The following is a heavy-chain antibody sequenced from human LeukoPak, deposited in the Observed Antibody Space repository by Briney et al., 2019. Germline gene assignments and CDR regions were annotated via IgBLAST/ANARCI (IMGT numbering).Heavy chain of an antibody. CDR2: ISGSGGST. CDR3: ATPTGTTLLAIDY. D-gene: IGHD1-1*01. V-gene: IGHV3-23*01. Sequence: GGSLRLSCAASEFTFKNAWMSWVRQAPGKGLEWVSAISGSGGSTYYADSVKGRFTISRDNSKNTLYLQTNSLRAEDTAVYYCATPTGTTLLAIDYWGQGTLVTVSS. J-gene: IGHJ4*02. CDR1: EFTFKNAW.